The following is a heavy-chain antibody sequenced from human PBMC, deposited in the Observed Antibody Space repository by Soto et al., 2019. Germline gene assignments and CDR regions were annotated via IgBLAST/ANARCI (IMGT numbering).Heavy chain of an antibody. CDR3: TTSQSIAGP. Sequence: GGSLRLSCAASGFTFSGSAMHWVRQASGKGLEWVGRIRSKANSYATAYAASVKGRFTISRDDSKNTAYLQMNSLRTEDTAVYYCTTSQSIAGPWGQGTLVTVSS. V-gene: IGHV3-73*01. CDR1: GFTFSGSA. D-gene: IGHD6-6*01. J-gene: IGHJ5*02. CDR2: IRSKANSYAT.